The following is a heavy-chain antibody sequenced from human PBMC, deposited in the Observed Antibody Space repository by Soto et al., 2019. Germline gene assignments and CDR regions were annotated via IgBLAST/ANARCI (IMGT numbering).Heavy chain of an antibody. Sequence: QVQLQESGPGLVKPSETLSLTCTVSGGSISSYYWSWIRQPPGKGLEWIGYIYYSGSTNYNPSLKSRFTISVDTSKNQFSLKLSSVTAADTAVYYCARARSVAGQKRGVVYFDYWGQGTLVTVSS. J-gene: IGHJ4*02. D-gene: IGHD6-19*01. CDR2: IYYSGST. V-gene: IGHV4-59*01. CDR1: GGSISSYY. CDR3: ARARSVAGQKRGVVYFDY.